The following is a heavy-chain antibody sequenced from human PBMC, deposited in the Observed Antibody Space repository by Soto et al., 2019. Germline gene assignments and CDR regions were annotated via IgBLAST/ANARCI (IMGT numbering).Heavy chain of an antibody. CDR1: GGSISSGGYY. V-gene: IGHV4-31*03. Sequence: QVQLQESGPGLVKPSQTLSLTCTVSGGSISSGGYYWSWIRQHPGKGLEWIGYIDYSGSTYYKPYLKSRVTISVDTSKHQFSLKLSSVTAADTAVYYCAREYSSSYYYYGMDVWGQGTTVTVSS. D-gene: IGHD6-6*01. J-gene: IGHJ6*02. CDR3: AREYSSSYYYYGMDV. CDR2: IDYSGST.